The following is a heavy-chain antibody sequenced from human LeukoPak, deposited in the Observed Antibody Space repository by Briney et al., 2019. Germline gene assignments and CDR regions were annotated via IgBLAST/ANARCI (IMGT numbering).Heavy chain of an antibody. CDR3: ARDQVGATYAFDI. V-gene: IGHV4-34*01. Sequence: PSETLSLTCAVYGGSFSGYYWSWIRQPPGKGLEWIGEINHSGSTNYNPSLKSRVTISVDTSKNQFSLKLSSVTAADTAVYYCARDQVGATYAFDIWGQGTMVTVSS. CDR2: INHSGST. J-gene: IGHJ3*02. D-gene: IGHD1-26*01. CDR1: GGSFSGYY.